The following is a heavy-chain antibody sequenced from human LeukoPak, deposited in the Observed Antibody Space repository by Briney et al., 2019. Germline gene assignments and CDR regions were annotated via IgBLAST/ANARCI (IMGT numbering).Heavy chain of an antibody. CDR1: GGSISSGSYD. V-gene: IGHV4-61*02. J-gene: IGHJ4*02. CDR2: IYTSGNT. D-gene: IGHD4-17*01. Sequence: SQTLSLTCTVSGGSISSGSYDWSWIRQPAGKGLEWIGRIYTSGNTNYNPSLKSRVTISVDTSKNQFSLKLSSVTAADTAVYYCARVGGYGDKIDYWGQGTLVPVSS. CDR3: ARVGGYGDKIDY.